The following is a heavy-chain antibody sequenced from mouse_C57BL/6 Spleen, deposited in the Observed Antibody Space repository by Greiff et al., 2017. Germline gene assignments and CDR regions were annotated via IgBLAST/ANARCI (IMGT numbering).Heavy chain of an antibody. D-gene: IGHD1-1*02. V-gene: IGHV1-55*01. CDR3: ARSRWDYAMDY. CDR2: IYPGSGST. Sequence: QVQLQQSGAELVKPGASVTMSCKATGYTFTSYWITWVKQRPGQGLEWIGDIYPGSGSTNYNGKFKSKATLTVDTSSSTAYMQLSCLTSEDTAVYYCARSRWDYAMDYWGQGTSVTVSS. J-gene: IGHJ4*01. CDR1: GYTFTSYW.